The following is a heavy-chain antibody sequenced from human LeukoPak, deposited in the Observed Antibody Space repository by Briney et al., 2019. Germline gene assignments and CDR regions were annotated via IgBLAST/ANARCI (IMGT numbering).Heavy chain of an antibody. CDR2: MNPNSGHT. CDR1: GYTFASYD. J-gene: IGHJ6*02. CDR3: ARTLVRGLPGMDV. Sequence: ASVTVSCKASGYTFASYDINWVRQATGQGLEYLGWMNPNSGHTGYAQKFQGRFTMTWDTSVSTAYMELSSLSSEDTAVYYCARTLVRGLPGMDVWGRGTTVTVSS. D-gene: IGHD3-10*01. V-gene: IGHV1-8*01.